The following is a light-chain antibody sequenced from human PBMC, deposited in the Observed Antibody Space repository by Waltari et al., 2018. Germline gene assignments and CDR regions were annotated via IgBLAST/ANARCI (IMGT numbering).Light chain of an antibody. Sequence: SYVLTQPPSASAAPGKTARNAGGGNRIGSKGGQWYQQKPGQAPVLVIYYDSDRPSGIPERFSGSNSGNTATLTISRVEAGDEADYYCHVWDRSNGLYVFGPGTKVTVL. V-gene: IGLV3-21*04. CDR1: RIGSKG. CDR2: YDS. CDR3: HVWDRSNGLYV. J-gene: IGLJ1*01.